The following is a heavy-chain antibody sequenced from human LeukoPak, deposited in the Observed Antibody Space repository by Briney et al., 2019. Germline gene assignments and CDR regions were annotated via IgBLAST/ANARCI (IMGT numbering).Heavy chain of an antibody. Sequence: GGSLRLSCAASGFTFRDYAMSWVRQAPGKGLEWVSSISSSSSYIYYADSVKGRFTISRDNAKNSLYLQMNSLRAEDTAVYYCARVWYSSGWYYDYWGQGTLVTVSS. D-gene: IGHD6-19*01. J-gene: IGHJ4*02. CDR3: ARVWYSSGWYYDY. V-gene: IGHV3-21*01. CDR1: GFTFRDYA. CDR2: ISSSSSYI.